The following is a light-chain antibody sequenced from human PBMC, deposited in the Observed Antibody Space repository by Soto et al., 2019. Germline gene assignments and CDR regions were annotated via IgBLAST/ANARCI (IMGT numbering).Light chain of an antibody. CDR1: QDISNY. V-gene: IGKV1-33*01. CDR2: DAS. J-gene: IGKJ4*01. CDR3: QQYDNLFLT. Sequence: DIQMTQSPSSLSASVGDRVTITCQASQDISNYLNWYQQKPGKVPKLLIYDASNLETGVPSRFSGSGSGTDFTFTISSLQPEDIATYYCQQYDNLFLTFGGGTKVEIK.